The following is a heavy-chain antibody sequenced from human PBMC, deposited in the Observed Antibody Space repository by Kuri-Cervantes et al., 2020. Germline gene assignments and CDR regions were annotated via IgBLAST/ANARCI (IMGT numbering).Heavy chain of an antibody. CDR2: IWYDGTNK. CDR3: ARDFHSSSWYWVD. Sequence: GGSLRLSCAASGFTFSSYGMHWVRQAPGKGLEWVAIIWYDGTNKYYADSVKGRFTVSRDNSKETLYLQMNSLRAEDTAVYYFARDFHSSSWYWVDWGQGTLVTVSS. D-gene: IGHD6-13*01. V-gene: IGHV3-33*01. J-gene: IGHJ4*02. CDR1: GFTFSSYG.